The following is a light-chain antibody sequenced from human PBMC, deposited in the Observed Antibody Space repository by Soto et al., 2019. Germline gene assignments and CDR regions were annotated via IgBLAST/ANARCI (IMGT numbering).Light chain of an antibody. CDR3: QQYGSSRT. CDR1: QSVSSSY. V-gene: IGKV3-20*01. J-gene: IGKJ1*01. Sequence: EIVLTQSPGTLSLSPGERATLSCRASQSVSSSYLAWYQQKPGQAPRLLIYGASSRATGIPDRFSGSGSGTDFTLTISRLEPEDFALYYCQQYGSSRTFGQGTKVEL. CDR2: GAS.